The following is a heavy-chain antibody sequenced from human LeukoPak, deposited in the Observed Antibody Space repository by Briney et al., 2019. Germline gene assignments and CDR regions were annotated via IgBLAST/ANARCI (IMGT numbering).Heavy chain of an antibody. CDR2: IRYDGSNK. D-gene: IGHD3-3*01. CDR1: GFTFSNYG. J-gene: IGHJ4*02. V-gene: IGHV3-30*02. Sequence: GGSLRLSCAASGFTFSNYGMHWVRQAPGKGLEWVAFIRYDGSNKYYADSVKGRFTISRDNSKDTLYLQMNSLRAEDTAVYYCAKGSGPSVPPDYWGQGTLVTVSS. CDR3: AKGSGPSVPPDY.